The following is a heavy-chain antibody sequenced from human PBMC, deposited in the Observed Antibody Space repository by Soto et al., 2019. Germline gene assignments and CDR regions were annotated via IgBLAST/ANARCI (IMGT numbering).Heavy chain of an antibody. D-gene: IGHD3-10*01. Sequence: QVHLVQFGAEVREPGSSVKLSCTASGGTFNTHTISWVRQAPGLGLEWMGRIIPMLGMSNSPQKFQGRVSITADKSTSTVYMALSRLTSDDTAVYYCATSYGSGSSHFDSWGQGTLVTVSS. CDR3: ATSYGSGSSHFDS. V-gene: IGHV1-69*02. J-gene: IGHJ4*02. CDR2: IIPMLGMS. CDR1: GGTFNTHT.